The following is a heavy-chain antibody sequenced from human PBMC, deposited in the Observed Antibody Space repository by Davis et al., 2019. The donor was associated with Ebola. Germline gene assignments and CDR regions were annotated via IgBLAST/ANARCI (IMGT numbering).Heavy chain of an antibody. D-gene: IGHD3-10*01. CDR1: GFTFTNYY. CDR3: AREAADHRGIDF. V-gene: IGHV1-46*01. CDR2: INPSGGST. J-gene: IGHJ4*02. Sequence: ASVKVSCKASGFTFTNYYMDWVRQAPGQGLEWMGIINPSGGSTSYAQKFQGRVTMTRDTSTSTVYMQLNRLRSDDSAMYYCAREAADHRGIDFWGQGTMVTVSS.